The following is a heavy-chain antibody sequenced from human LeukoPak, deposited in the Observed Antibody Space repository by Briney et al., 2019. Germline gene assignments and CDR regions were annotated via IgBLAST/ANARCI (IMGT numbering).Heavy chain of an antibody. V-gene: IGHV4-4*07. J-gene: IGHJ6*02. CDR1: GGSISSYY. CDR3: ARFRPDYYYYGMDV. Sequence: SETLSLACTVSGGSISSYYWSWIRQPAGKGLEWIGRIYTSGSTNYNPSLKSRVTMSVDTSKNQFSLKLSSVTAADTAVYYCARFRPDYYYYGMDVWGQGTTVTVSS. CDR2: IYTSGST.